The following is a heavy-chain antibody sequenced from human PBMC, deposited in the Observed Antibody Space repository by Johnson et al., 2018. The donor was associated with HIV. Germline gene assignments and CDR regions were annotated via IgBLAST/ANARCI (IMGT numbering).Heavy chain of an antibody. Sequence: VQLVESGGGLVQPGGSLRLSCAASGFTFSSSAMHRVHQAPGNGLEWVSVLFSGDTTYYADSVNGRFTISRDNSKNTLYLQMNSLRAEDTAVYYCARACRDGYTCDVFDIWGQGTLVTVSS. D-gene: IGHD5-24*01. CDR2: LFSGDTT. CDR1: GFTFSSSA. J-gene: IGHJ3*02. V-gene: IGHV3-66*01. CDR3: ARACRDGYTCDVFDI.